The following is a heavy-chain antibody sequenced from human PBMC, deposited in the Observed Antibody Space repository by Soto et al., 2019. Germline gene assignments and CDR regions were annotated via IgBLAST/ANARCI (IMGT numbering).Heavy chain of an antibody. CDR2: INPSGGST. CDR1: GYTFTSYY. D-gene: IGHD4-17*01. J-gene: IGHJ4*02. CDR3: ARDPHGSYGDFAIDY. V-gene: IGHV1-46*03. Sequence: ASVKVSCKASGYTFTSYYMHWVRQAPGQGLEWMGIINPSGGSTSYAQKFQGRVTMTRDTSTSTVYMELSSLRSEDTAVYYCARDPHGSYGDFAIDYWGQGTLVTVSS.